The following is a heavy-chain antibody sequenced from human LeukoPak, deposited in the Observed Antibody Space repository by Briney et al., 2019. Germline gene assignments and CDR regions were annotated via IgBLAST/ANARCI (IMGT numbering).Heavy chain of an antibody. Sequence: GASVKVSCKASGYTFTSYGISWVRQAPGQGLEWMGWISAYSGNTNYAQKLQGRVTMTTDTSTSTAYMELRSLRSDDTAVYYCARDPPPAAMVTGFYYYYYGMDVWGQGTTVTVSS. CDR2: ISAYSGNT. CDR3: ARDPPPAAMVTGFYYYYYGMDV. D-gene: IGHD5-18*01. CDR1: GYTFTSYG. J-gene: IGHJ6*02. V-gene: IGHV1-18*01.